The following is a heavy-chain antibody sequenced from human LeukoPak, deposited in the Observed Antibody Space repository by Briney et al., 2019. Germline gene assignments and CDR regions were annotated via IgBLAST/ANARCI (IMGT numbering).Heavy chain of an antibody. D-gene: IGHD6-19*01. CDR3: ASVLYSSGWFFADY. Sequence: PSETLSLTCTVSGGSVSSGSYYWSWIRQPPGKGLEWIGYIYYSGSTNYNPSLKSRVTTSVDTSKNQFSLKLSSVTAADTAVYYCASVLYSSGWFFADYWGQGTLVTVSS. CDR2: IYYSGST. V-gene: IGHV4-61*01. CDR1: GGSVSSGSYY. J-gene: IGHJ4*02.